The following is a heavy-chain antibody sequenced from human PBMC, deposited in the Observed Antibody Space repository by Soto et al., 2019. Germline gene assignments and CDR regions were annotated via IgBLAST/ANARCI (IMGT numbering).Heavy chain of an antibody. CDR2: ISYDGSKS. Sequence: QLVESGGGVVQPGRSLRLSCAASGFTFSSYAMHWVRQAPGKGLEWVAVISYDGSKSYYADSVKGRFTISRDDSKKTLYLQMISLIADEATAVYYCARELMSGMGVWGHGTTVTVSS. D-gene: IGHD3-16*01. CDR1: GFTFSSYA. CDR3: ARELMSGMGV. J-gene: IGHJ6*02. V-gene: IGHV3-30-3*01.